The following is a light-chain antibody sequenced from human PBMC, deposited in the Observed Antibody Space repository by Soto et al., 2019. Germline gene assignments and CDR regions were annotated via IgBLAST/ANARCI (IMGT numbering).Light chain of an antibody. Sequence: DIQMTQSPSSLSASVGDRVTITCRASQAITNDLSWYQQKPGEPPKRLIYAASTLHSGVPSRFSGSGSGTEFTLTISSLQPEDFATYFCLQHNSYPRTFGQGTKVDI. CDR1: QAITND. CDR2: AAS. V-gene: IGKV1-17*01. CDR3: LQHNSYPRT. J-gene: IGKJ1*01.